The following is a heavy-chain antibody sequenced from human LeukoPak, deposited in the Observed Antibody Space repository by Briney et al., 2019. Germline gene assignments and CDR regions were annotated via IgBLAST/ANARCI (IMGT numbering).Heavy chain of an antibody. Sequence: GSSVKVSCKASGYTFTNYGISWVRQAPGQGLEWMGWISAYNGNTNYAQKLRGRVTMTTDTSTSTAYMELRSLRSDDTAVYYCARSLTIFGVVIAGYFDYWGQGTLVTVSS. D-gene: IGHD3-3*01. V-gene: IGHV1-18*01. CDR1: GYTFTNYG. CDR2: ISAYNGNT. J-gene: IGHJ4*02. CDR3: ARSLTIFGVVIAGYFDY.